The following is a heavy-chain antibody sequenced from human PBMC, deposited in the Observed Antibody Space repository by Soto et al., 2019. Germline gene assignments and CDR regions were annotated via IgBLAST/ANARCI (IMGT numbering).Heavy chain of an antibody. CDR2: IYSSGST. J-gene: IGHJ4*02. CDR1: GGSISNYY. CDR3: ARRVLAAAGDYYDS. D-gene: IGHD6-13*01. V-gene: IGHV4-4*07. Sequence: TSETLSLTCTVSGGSISNYYWSWIRQPAGKGLEWIGRIYSSGSTAYNSSLKSRLTMSVDTSKNQFSLRLASVTPADTAVYYCARRVLAAAGDYYDSWSQGALVTVS.